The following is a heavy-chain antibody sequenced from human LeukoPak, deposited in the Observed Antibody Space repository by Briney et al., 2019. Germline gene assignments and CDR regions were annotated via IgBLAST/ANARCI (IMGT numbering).Heavy chain of an antibody. D-gene: IGHD6-13*01. V-gene: IGHV1-69*04. CDR1: GGTFSSYA. CDR2: IIPILGIA. J-gene: IGHJ4*02. Sequence: SVKVSCKASGGTFSSYAISWVRQAPGQGLEWMGRIIPILGIANYAQKFQGRVTVTADKSTSTAYMELSSLRSEDTAVYYCARGASSWKGYYFGYWGQGTLVTVSS. CDR3: ARGASSWKGYYFGY.